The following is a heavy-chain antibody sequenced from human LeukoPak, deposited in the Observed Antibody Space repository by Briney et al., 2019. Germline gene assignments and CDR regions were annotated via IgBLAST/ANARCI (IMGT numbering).Heavy chain of an antibody. D-gene: IGHD2-2*02. Sequence: GGSLRLSCAASGFTFTSYEMNWVRQAPGKGLECVSYISSSGNTIYYADSVKGRFTISRDNAKNSLYLQMNSLRAEDTAVYYCARWTPLGYCSSTSCYTYYYYYMDVWGKGTTVTVSS. J-gene: IGHJ6*03. CDR1: GFTFTSYE. CDR3: ARWTPLGYCSSTSCYTYYYYYMDV. V-gene: IGHV3-48*03. CDR2: ISSSGNTI.